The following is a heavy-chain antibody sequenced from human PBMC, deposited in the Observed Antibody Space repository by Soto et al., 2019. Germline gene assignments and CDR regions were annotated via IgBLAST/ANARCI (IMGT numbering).Heavy chain of an antibody. CDR1: GGSFSGYY. J-gene: IGHJ4*02. CDR3: ARWGSGWYYFDY. Sequence: QVQLQQWGAGLLKPSETLSLTCAVYGGSFSGYYWSWIRQPPGKGLEWIGEINHSGSTNYNPSLKSRVTISVDTSKNQFSLKLSAVTAADTAVYYCARWGSGWYYFDYWGQGTLVIVSS. V-gene: IGHV4-34*01. CDR2: INHSGST. D-gene: IGHD6-19*01.